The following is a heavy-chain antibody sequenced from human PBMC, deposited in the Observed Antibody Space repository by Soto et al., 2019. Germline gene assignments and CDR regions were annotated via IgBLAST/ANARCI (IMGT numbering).Heavy chain of an antibody. Sequence: PSSTLSLTCAFYGGSFSGYYWSWIRQPPGKGLEWMGEINHSGSTNYNPSLKSRVTISVATSKHQFSLKLSSVTAADTAVYYCARARGYGGNNWFDPWGQGTLVTVSS. D-gene: IGHD4-17*01. CDR1: GGSFSGYY. CDR3: ARARGYGGNNWFDP. V-gene: IGHV4-34*01. CDR2: INHSGST. J-gene: IGHJ5*02.